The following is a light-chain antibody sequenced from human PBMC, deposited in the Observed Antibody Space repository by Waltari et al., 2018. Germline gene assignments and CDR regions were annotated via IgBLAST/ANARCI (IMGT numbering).Light chain of an antibody. CDR1: KLGDQY. Sequence: SYELTQPPSVSVSPGQTASITCSGDKLGDQYACWYQQKPGQSPVLVIYQDSKRPSGIPERFSGSNSGNTATLTISGTQAMDEADYYCQAWDSSPYVVFGGGTKLTVL. CDR2: QDS. CDR3: QAWDSSPYVV. V-gene: IGLV3-1*01. J-gene: IGLJ2*01.